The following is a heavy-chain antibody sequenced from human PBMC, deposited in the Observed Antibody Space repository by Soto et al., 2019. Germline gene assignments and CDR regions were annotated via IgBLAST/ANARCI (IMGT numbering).Heavy chain of an antibody. CDR2: ISSNGGST. Sequence: EVQLVESGGGLVQPGGSLRLSCAASGFTFSSYAMHWVRQAPGKGLEYVSAISSNGGSTDYANSVKGRFTISRDNSKNTLYLQMGSLRAEDMAVYYCARDGYSSGWWNAFDIWGQGTMVTVSS. V-gene: IGHV3-64*01. CDR3: ARDGYSSGWWNAFDI. CDR1: GFTFSSYA. J-gene: IGHJ3*02. D-gene: IGHD6-19*01.